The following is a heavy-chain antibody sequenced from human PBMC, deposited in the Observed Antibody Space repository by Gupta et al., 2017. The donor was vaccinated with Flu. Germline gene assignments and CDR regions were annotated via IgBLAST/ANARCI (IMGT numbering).Heavy chain of an antibody. CDR3: ARAQSPAFGFDY. D-gene: IGHD3-16*01. J-gene: IGHJ4*02. CDR1: GGSFSGYY. Sequence: QVQLQQWGAGLLKPSETLSLTCAVYGGSFSGYYWSWIRQPPGKGLEWIGEINHSGSTNYNPSLKSRVTISVDTSKNQFSLKLSSVTAADTAVYYCARAQSPAFGFDYWGQGTLVTVSS. CDR2: INHSGST. V-gene: IGHV4-34*01.